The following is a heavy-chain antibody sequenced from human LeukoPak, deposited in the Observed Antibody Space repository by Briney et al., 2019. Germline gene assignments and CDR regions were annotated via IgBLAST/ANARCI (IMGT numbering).Heavy chain of an antibody. D-gene: IGHD1-26*01. Sequence: SETLSLTCTVSGGSISSYYWSWIRQPAGKGLEWIGRIYTSGSTNYNPSLKSRVTMSVDTSKNQFSLKLSSVTAADTAVYYCARESGPSRELLPLLQHWGQGTLVTVSS. CDR2: IYTSGST. V-gene: IGHV4-4*07. CDR1: GGSISSYY. J-gene: IGHJ1*01. CDR3: ARESGPSRELLPLLQH.